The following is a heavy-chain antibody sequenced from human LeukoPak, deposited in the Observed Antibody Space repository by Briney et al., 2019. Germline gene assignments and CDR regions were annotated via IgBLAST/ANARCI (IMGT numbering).Heavy chain of an antibody. V-gene: IGHV3-64*01. CDR1: GFTFSSYA. Sequence: GGSLRLSCAASGFTFSSYAMHRVRQAPGKGLEYVSAISSNGGSTYYANSVKGRFTISRDNSKNTLYLQMGSLRAEDMAVYYCAKPDCGGDCSGYWGQGTLVTVSS. D-gene: IGHD2-21*01. CDR3: AKPDCGGDCSGY. CDR2: ISSNGGST. J-gene: IGHJ4*02.